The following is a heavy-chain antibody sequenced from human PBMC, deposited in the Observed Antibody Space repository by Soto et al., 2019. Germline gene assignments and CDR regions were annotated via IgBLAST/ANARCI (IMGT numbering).Heavy chain of an antibody. Sequence: SVKVSCKASGGTFSIYIISWVRQAPGQGLEWMGRIIPILGIANYAQKFQGRVTITADKSTSTAYMELSSLRSEDTAVYYCARFPQTAIVGAAYFDYWGQGTLVTVSS. J-gene: IGHJ4*02. CDR2: IIPILGIA. CDR1: GGTFSIYI. V-gene: IGHV1-69*02. D-gene: IGHD1-26*01. CDR3: ARFPQTAIVGAAYFDY.